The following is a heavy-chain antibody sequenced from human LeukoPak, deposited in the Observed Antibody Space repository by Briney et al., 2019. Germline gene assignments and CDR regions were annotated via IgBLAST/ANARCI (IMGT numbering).Heavy chain of an antibody. CDR3: ARELNGYGYYFFDY. CDR2: ISSSTNTI. D-gene: IGHD3-16*01. CDR1: GFPGTLYK. Sequence: GRTLRLSCEVSGFPGTLYKMNWVRQPPGKGLEWLSYISSSTNTIYYADSVKGRFTISRDNAKNSLYLQMNGLGAEDTAVYYCARELNGYGYYFFDYWGPGTLVTVSS. J-gene: IGHJ4*02. V-gene: IGHV3-48*04.